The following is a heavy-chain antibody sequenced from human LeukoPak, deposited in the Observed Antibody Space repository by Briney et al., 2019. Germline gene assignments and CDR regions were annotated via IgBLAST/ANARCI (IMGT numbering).Heavy chain of an antibody. CDR1: GGSISSYN. CDR3: ATQAWELDV. V-gene: IGHV4-4*07. D-gene: IGHD1-26*01. J-gene: IGHJ6*02. Sequence: SETLSLTCTVSGGSISSYNWNWIRQPAGKGLEWIGRIYPGGSTSYNPSLKSRVTMSVDTSKSQFSLKLTSVTAADTAVYYCATQAWELDVWGQGTTVTVSS. CDR2: IYPGGST.